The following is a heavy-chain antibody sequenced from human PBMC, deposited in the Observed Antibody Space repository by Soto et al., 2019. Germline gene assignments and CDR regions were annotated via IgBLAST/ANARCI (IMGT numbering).Heavy chain of an antibody. Sequence: GGSLRLSCAASGFAVSSYGMSWVRQAPGKGLEWVSALNLRGDSTFYADSVKGRFTISRDNSKNTLSLQMNSLRAEDTAVYYSAREKWFGGLLCIDYWGLGTQVTVSS. CDR1: GFAVSSYG. D-gene: IGHD3-10*01. J-gene: IGHJ4*02. CDR3: AREKWFGGLLCIDY. CDR2: LNLRGDST. V-gene: IGHV3-23*01.